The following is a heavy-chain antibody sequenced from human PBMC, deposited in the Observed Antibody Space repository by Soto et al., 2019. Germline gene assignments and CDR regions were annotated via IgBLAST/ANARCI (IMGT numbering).Heavy chain of an antibody. V-gene: IGHV4-30-4*08. D-gene: IGHD4-17*01. Sequence: TQSLTSTVSGGYIGSGDYYWNWIRQPPGKGLEWIGYIYYSGSTFYNPSLKSRVTISGDTSKNQFSLKLSSVTAADTAVYYCARDAAYGSSRLFDYWGQGALVTVSS. CDR1: GGYIGSGDYY. J-gene: IGHJ4*02. CDR2: IYYSGST. CDR3: ARDAAYGSSRLFDY.